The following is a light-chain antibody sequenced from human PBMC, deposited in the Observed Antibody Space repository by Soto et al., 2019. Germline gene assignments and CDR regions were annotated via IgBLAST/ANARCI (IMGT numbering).Light chain of an antibody. V-gene: IGKV1-39*01. CDR3: QQSYREFT. CDR2: AAS. Sequence: DIQMTQSPSSLSASVGDRVTITCPASQSISYFLNWYQHKPGKAPNLLIYAASNLQSGVPSRFSGSGSGTDFTLTISSLQPEDFATYYCQQSYREFTFGPGTKVDIK. CDR1: QSISYF. J-gene: IGKJ3*01.